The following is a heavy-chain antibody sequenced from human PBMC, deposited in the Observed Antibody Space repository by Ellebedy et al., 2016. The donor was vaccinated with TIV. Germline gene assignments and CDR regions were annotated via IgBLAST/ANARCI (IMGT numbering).Heavy chain of an antibody. D-gene: IGHD6-13*01. CDR3: ARPGIAAAGTFSDAFDI. J-gene: IGHJ3*02. V-gene: IGHV4-39*01. Sequence: SETLSLTXTVSGGSISSSSYYWGWIRQPPGKGLEWIGSIYYSGSTYYNPSLKSRVTISVDTSKNQFSLKLSSVTASDTAVYYCARPGIAAAGTFSDAFDIWGQGTMVTISS. CDR2: IYYSGST. CDR1: GGSISSSSYY.